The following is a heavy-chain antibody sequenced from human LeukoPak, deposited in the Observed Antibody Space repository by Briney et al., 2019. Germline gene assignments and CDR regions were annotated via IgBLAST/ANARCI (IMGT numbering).Heavy chain of an antibody. J-gene: IGHJ4*02. CDR2: INHSGST. CDR1: GGSFSGYY. D-gene: IGHD3-10*01. V-gene: IGHV4-34*01. CDR3: ARRNYYGSGSYCFDY. Sequence: RPSETLSLTCAVYGGSFSGYYWSWIRQPPGKGLEWIGEINHSGSTNYSPSLKSRVTISVDTSKNQFSLKLSSVTAADTAVYYCARRNYYGSGSYCFDYWGQGTLVTVSS.